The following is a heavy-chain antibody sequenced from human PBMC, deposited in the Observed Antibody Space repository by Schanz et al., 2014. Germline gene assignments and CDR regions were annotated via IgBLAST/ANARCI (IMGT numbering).Heavy chain of an antibody. V-gene: IGHV3-74*01. CDR3: ARKMKLGVYGGKGHDLLDI. Sequence: EVQLVQSGGGLVQPGGSLRLSCAASGFTFSSHCMHWVRQDPGKGLVWVARINSVGSNTDYADSVTGRFTISRDNAKTPLYLQINTRRAKATVAFYGARKMKLGVYGGKGHDLLDIGAKGQSSTSLQ. CDR1: GFTFSSHC. CDR2: INSVGSNT. J-gene: IGHJ3*02. D-gene: IGHD4-17*01.